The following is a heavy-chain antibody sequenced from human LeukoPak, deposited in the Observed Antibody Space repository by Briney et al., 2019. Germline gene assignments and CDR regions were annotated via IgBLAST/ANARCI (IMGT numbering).Heavy chain of an antibody. CDR2: IYSGGST. CDR3: ARDRTVVANTFDY. J-gene: IGHJ4*02. D-gene: IGHD2-15*01. CDR1: GGSISSYY. V-gene: IGHV3-66*01. Sequence: ETLSLTCTVSGGSISSYYWSWVRHAPGKGLEWVSVIYSGGSTYYADSVKGRFTISRDNSKNTLYLQMNSLRAEDTAVYYCARDRTVVANTFDYWGQGTLVTVSS.